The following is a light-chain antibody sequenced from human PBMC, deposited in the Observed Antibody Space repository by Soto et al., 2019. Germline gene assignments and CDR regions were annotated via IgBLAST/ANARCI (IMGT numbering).Light chain of an antibody. CDR1: SSDIGSYNY. CDR3: SSYAGNNKWV. Sequence: QSALTQPPSASGSPGQSVTISCTGASSDIGSYNYVSWYQQHPGKAPKLLIYEVNKRPSGGPDRFSGSKSGNTASLTVSGLQPEDESDYYCSSYAGNNKWVFGGGTKVTVL. CDR2: EVN. V-gene: IGLV2-8*01. J-gene: IGLJ3*02.